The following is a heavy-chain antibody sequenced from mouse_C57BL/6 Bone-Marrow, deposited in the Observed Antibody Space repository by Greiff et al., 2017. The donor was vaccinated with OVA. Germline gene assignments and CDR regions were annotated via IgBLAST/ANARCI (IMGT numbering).Heavy chain of an antibody. CDR2: ISYDGSN. Sequence: EVKLVESGPGLVKPSQSLSLTCSVTGYSITSGYYWNWIRQFPGNKLEWMGYISYDGSNNYNPSLKNRISITRDTSKNQFFLKLNSVTTEDTATYYCARGGYDYFYYAMDYWGQGTSVTVSS. V-gene: IGHV3-6*01. CDR3: ARGGYDYFYYAMDY. CDR1: GYSITSGYY. J-gene: IGHJ4*01. D-gene: IGHD2-4*01.